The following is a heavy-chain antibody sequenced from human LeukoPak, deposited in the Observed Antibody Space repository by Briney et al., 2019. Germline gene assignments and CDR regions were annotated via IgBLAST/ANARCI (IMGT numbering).Heavy chain of an antibody. CDR3: ARSSYNYGFTHFDF. V-gene: IGHV4-59*01. J-gene: IGHJ4*02. D-gene: IGHD5-18*01. Sequence: KPSETLSLTCTVSGGSISTYYWSWIRQPPGRGLEWIGYVFYSGSTNYNPSLMSRVSISVDTSKNQFSLKLSSVTAADTAVYYCARSSYNYGFTHFDFWGQGTLVTVSS. CDR2: VFYSGST. CDR1: GGSISTYY.